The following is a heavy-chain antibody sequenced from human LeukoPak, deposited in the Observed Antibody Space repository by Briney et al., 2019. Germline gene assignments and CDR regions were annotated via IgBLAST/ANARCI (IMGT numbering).Heavy chain of an antibody. CDR3: AKETRGSYSDY. CDR2: ISYDGSNR. J-gene: IGHJ4*02. CDR1: VDTFCTNG. Sequence: PGRSLRVSRAAPVDTFCTNGVHWVRQAPGKGLEWVAFISYDGSNRYYADSVKGRFTISRDNSKNTLYLQMNSLRAEDTAVYYCAKETRGSYSDYWGQGTLVTVSS. V-gene: IGHV3-30*02. D-gene: IGHD5-12*01.